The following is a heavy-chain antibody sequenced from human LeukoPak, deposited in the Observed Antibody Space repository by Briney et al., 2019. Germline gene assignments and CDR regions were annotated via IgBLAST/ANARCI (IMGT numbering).Heavy chain of an antibody. Sequence: PGGSLRLSCAASGFTFSTYGMHWVRQTPGKRLEWVAFIRYDGSNKVYVDSVKGRFTISRDNSKNTLYLQMDSLRAEDTAVYYCAKSCSGGSCFPDSWGQGTLVTVSS. CDR2: IRYDGSNK. J-gene: IGHJ4*02. V-gene: IGHV3-30*02. CDR3: AKSCSGGSCFPDS. D-gene: IGHD2-15*01. CDR1: GFTFSTYG.